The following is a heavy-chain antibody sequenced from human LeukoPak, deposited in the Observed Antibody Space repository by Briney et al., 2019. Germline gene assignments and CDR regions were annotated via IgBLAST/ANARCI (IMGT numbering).Heavy chain of an antibody. CDR3: AREPLDTSGYYYGTLDY. V-gene: IGHV3-7*01. J-gene: IGHJ4*02. CDR1: GFTFSDFW. Sequence: GGSLRLSCAASGFTFSDFWMTWVRQAPGKGLEWVANIKQDGSEKYYVDSVKGRFTVSRDNANNSLFLQMNSLRGDDAAVYYCAREPLDTSGYYYGTLDYWGQGILVTVSS. CDR2: IKQDGSEK. D-gene: IGHD3-22*01.